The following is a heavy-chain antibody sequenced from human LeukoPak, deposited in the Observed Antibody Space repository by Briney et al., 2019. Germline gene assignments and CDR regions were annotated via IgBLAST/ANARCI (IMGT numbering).Heavy chain of an antibody. D-gene: IGHD6-13*01. CDR2: IYTSGST. Sequence: SETLSLTCTVSGGSISSGSYYWSWIRQPAGKGLEWIGRIYTSGSTNYNPSLKSRVTISVDTSKNQFSLKLSPVTAADTAVYYCARDNSISGYSSSGYRSDYFDYWGQGTLVTVSS. J-gene: IGHJ4*02. CDR3: ARDNSISGYSSSGYRSDYFDY. CDR1: GGSISSGSYY. V-gene: IGHV4-61*02.